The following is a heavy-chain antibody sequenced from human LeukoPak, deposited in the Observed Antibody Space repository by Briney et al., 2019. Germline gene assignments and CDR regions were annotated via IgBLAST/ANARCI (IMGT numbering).Heavy chain of an antibody. CDR1: GFIFSGYA. D-gene: IGHD1-1*01. Sequence: GGSLRLSCAASGFIFSGYAMSWVRQAPGKGLEWVSGISGSAGSTYYADSVKGRFTISRDNSKNTLHLQMNSLRVEDTAVYYCVKDGGTYQPPKMYYFDYWGQGALVTVSS. CDR2: ISGSAGST. CDR3: VKDGGTYQPPKMYYFDY. V-gene: IGHV3-23*01. J-gene: IGHJ4*02.